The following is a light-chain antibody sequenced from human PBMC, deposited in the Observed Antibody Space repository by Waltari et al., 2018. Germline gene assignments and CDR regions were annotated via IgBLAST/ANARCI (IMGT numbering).Light chain of an antibody. CDR1: QSISSW. CDR3: QQYNSSPLT. J-gene: IGKJ4*01. V-gene: IGKV1-5*03. CDR2: KAS. Sequence: DIQMTQSPSTLSASVGDRVTITCRASQSISSWLAWYQQKPGKAPKLLIYKASSLESGVPARFSGSGSGTEFTLTISSLQPDDFATYYCQQYNSSPLTFGGGTKVEIK.